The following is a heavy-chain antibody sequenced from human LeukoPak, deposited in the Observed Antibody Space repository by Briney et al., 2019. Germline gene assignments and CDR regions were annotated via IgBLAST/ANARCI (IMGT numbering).Heavy chain of an antibody. CDR2: ISSSGSTI. CDR1: GFTFSDYY. D-gene: IGHD3-9*01. Sequence: PGGSLRLSCAASGFTFSDYYMSWIRQAPGKGLEWVSYISSSGSTIYYADSVKGRFTISRDNAKNSLYLQMNSLRAEDTAVYYCARPKHTYYDILTGYYESYYFDYWGQGTLVTVSS. CDR3: ARPKHTYYDILTGYYESYYFDY. J-gene: IGHJ4*02. V-gene: IGHV3-11*01.